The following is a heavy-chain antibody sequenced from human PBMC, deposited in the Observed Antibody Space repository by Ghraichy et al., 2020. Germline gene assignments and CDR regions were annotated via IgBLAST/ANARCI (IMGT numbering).Heavy chain of an antibody. Sequence: GSLRLSCAASGFTFSSYAMSWVRQAPGKGLEWVSAISGSGGSTYYADSVKGRFTISRDNSKNTLYLQMNSLRAEDTAVYYCAKVGPIVPAAIPIAWFDPWGQGTLVTVSS. CDR2: ISGSGGST. CDR1: GFTFSSYA. D-gene: IGHD2-2*02. J-gene: IGHJ5*02. CDR3: AKVGPIVPAAIPIAWFDP. V-gene: IGHV3-23*01.